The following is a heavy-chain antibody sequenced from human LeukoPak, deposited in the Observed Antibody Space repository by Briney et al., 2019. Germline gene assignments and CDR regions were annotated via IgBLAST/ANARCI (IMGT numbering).Heavy chain of an antibody. J-gene: IGHJ4*02. CDR1: GGTFSSYA. D-gene: IGHD6-19*01. CDR3: ARLEASSGWYVY. Sequence: ASVKVSCKASGGTFSSYAISWVRQAPGQRLEWMGWINAGNGNTKYSQKFQGRVTITRDTSASTAYMELSSLRSEDTAVYYCARLEASSGWYVYWGQGTLVTVSS. CDR2: INAGNGNT. V-gene: IGHV1-3*01.